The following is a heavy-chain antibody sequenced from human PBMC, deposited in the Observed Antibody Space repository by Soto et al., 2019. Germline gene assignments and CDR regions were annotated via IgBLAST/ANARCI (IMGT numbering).Heavy chain of an antibody. D-gene: IGHD6-13*01. CDR2: IDPSDSYT. CDR3: ARLIAGAAPAY. CDR1: GYSFTSYW. V-gene: IGHV5-10-1*01. J-gene: IGHJ4*02. Sequence: GESLKISCKASGYSFTSYWITWVRQMPGKGPEWMGRIDPSDSYTNYSPSSQGHVTISVDKAISTAYLQWSSLKASDTAMYYCARLIAGAAPAYWGEGTLVTVSS.